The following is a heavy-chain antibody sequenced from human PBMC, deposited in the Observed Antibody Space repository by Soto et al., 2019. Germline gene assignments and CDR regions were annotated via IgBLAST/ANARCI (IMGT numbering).Heavy chain of an antibody. CDR1: GGSVSRGAYY. D-gene: IGHD3-10*01. Sequence: QVQLQESGPGLVKPSQTLSLTCTVSGGSVSRGAYYWSWIRQHPGKGLEWIGYIYYSGSTYYNPSLRSRVTISADTSKNQFSLKLSSVTAADTAVYYCARDLGAVVRGVASGEYYGMDVWGQGTTVTVSS. CDR3: ARDLGAVVRGVASGEYYGMDV. V-gene: IGHV4-31*03. J-gene: IGHJ6*02. CDR2: IYYSGST.